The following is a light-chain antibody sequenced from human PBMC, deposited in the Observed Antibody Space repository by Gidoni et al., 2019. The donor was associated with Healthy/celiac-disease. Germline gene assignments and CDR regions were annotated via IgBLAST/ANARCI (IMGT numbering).Light chain of an antibody. V-gene: IGLV2-8*01. CDR2: EVS. CDR3: SSYAGSNNYVV. Sequence: QAALTPTPPAYGSPGQSVTISCTGTSSDGGGYNYVSWYQQHPGKAPKLMIYEVSKRPSGVPDRFSGSKSGNTASLTVSGLQAEDEADYYCSSYAGSNNYVVFGGGTKLTVL. CDR1: SSDGGGYNY. J-gene: IGLJ2*01.